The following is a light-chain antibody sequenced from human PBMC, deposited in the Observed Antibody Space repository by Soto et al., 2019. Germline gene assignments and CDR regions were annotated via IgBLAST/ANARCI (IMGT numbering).Light chain of an antibody. CDR3: QSYDSPKEV. CDR1: SGRVASNY. J-gene: IGLJ2*01. V-gene: IGLV6-57*04. Sequence: NFMLTQPHSVSESPGKTVTISCTRSSGRVASNYVQWYQQGPGSAPTTVIFEDDQRPSGVPDRFSGSIDSSSNSAFLTFSGLKFEDEADYYCQSYDSPKEVFGGGTKVTVL. CDR2: EDD.